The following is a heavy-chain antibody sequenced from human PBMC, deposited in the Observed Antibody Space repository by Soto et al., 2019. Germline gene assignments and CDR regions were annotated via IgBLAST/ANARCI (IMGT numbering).Heavy chain of an antibody. Sequence: GASVKVSCKASGGTFSTYTMTWVRQAPGQGLEWMGGIIPLFGTANYAQKFQGRVTITANESTSTVYMELSSLRSEDTAVYYCARSQDSSGYWNNCFDPWGQGTLVTVS. V-gene: IGHV1-69*13. D-gene: IGHD3-22*01. CDR2: IIPLFGTA. J-gene: IGHJ5*02. CDR1: GGTFSTYT. CDR3: ARSQDSSGYWNNCFDP.